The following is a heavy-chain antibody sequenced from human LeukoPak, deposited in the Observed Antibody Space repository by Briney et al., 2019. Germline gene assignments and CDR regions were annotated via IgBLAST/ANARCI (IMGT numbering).Heavy chain of an antibody. CDR3: AKLGGHPLHNYYVGV. V-gene: IGHV3-23*01. Sequence: PGGSLRLSCAASGFTFSSYAMSWVRQAPGKGLEWVSGILDSGYSTYYASSVKGRFTISRDNSNNTLYLQMNSLRAEDTAVYYCAKLGGHPLHNYYVGVWGKGTTAAVSS. CDR2: ILDSGYST. J-gene: IGHJ6*03. D-gene: IGHD3-16*01. CDR1: GFTFSSYA.